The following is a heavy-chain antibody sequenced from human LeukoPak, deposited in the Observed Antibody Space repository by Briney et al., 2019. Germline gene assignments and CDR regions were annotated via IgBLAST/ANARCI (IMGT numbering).Heavy chain of an antibody. Sequence: GEYLKISCRGSGYSFTSYWIGWVRQMPGKGLEWMEIIYPGGSDTRYSASFQGQVTISADKSISTASLQGSSLKASDTAMYYCARLPPPSSPYHYYYYMDVWGKGTTVTVSS. CDR3: ARLPPPSSPYHYYYYMDV. V-gene: IGHV5-51*01. CDR1: GYSFTSYW. CDR2: IYPGGSDT. J-gene: IGHJ6*03.